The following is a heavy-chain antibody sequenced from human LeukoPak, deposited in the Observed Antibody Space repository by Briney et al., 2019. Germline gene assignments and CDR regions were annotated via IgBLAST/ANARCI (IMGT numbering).Heavy chain of an antibody. V-gene: IGHV1-3*01. J-gene: IGHJ5*02. CDR1: GYTFTSYA. D-gene: IGHD2-15*01. CDR2: INAGNDNT. CDR3: ARDLGYCTGGTCYPNWFDP. Sequence: ASVKVSCKASGYTFTSYAMHWVRQAPGQRLEWMGWINAGNDNTKYSQKFQGRVTITRDTFASTAYMELNSLRSEDTAVYYCARDLGYCTGGTCYPNWFDPWAREPWSPSPQ.